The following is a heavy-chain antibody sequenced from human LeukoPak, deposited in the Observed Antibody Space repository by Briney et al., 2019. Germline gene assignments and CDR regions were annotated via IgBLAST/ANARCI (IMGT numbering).Heavy chain of an antibody. D-gene: IGHD5-12*01. J-gene: IGHJ4*02. CDR1: GGSISTGGYY. Sequence: NPSETLSLTCTVSGGSISTGGYYWSWIRQHPGKGLEWIGYIYYSGSTYYNPSLKSRVTISVDTSKNQFSLKLSSVTAADTAVYYCARGGYSGYDLGNFDYWGQGTLVTVSS. CDR3: ARGGYSGYDLGNFDY. V-gene: IGHV4-31*03. CDR2: IYYSGST.